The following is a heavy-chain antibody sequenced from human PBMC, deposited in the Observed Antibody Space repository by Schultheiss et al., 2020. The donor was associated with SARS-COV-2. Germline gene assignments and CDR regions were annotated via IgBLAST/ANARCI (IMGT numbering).Heavy chain of an antibody. Sequence: ASVKVSCKASGYTFTGYYMHWVRQAPGQGLEWMGWINPNSGGTNYAQKFQGRVTMTRDTSISTAYMELSRLRSDDTAVYYCAREGGEGLGPYYYYGMDVWGQGTTVTVSS. V-gene: IGHV1-2*02. CDR2: INPNSGGT. D-gene: IGHD3/OR15-3a*01. J-gene: IGHJ6*02. CDR3: AREGGEGLGPYYYYGMDV. CDR1: GYTFTGYY.